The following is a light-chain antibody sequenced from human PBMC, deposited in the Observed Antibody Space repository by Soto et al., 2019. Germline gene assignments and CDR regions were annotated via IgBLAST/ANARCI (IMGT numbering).Light chain of an antibody. CDR2: EVS. Sequence: QSALTQPASVSGSPGQSITISCTGTSSDVGSYNLVSWYQQHPGKAPKVMIYEVSKRPSGVPNRFSGSKSSNTASLTISGLQAEDEADYYCCSYAGSSTYVFGTGTKVTVL. J-gene: IGLJ1*01. CDR1: SSDVGSYNL. V-gene: IGLV2-23*02. CDR3: CSYAGSSTYV.